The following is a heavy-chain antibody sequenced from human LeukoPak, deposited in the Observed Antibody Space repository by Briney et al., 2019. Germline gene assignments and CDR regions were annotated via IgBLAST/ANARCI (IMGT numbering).Heavy chain of an antibody. V-gene: IGHV1-69*13. CDR1: GGTFSSYA. CDR2: IIPIFGTA. Sequence: ASVKVPCKASGGTFSSYAISWVRQAPGQGLEWMGGIIPIFGTANYAQKFQGRVTITADESTSTAYMELSSLRSEDTAVYYCARTTSSGWYVDFDYWGQGTLVTVSS. CDR3: ARTTSSGWYVDFDY. J-gene: IGHJ4*02. D-gene: IGHD6-19*01.